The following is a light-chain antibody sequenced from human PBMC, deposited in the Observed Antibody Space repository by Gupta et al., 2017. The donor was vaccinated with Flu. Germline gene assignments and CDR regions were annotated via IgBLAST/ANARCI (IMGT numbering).Light chain of an antibody. CDR2: KDS. J-gene: IGLJ2*01. CDR1: ALPKQY. CDR3: QSADSSGTWVV. V-gene: IGLV3-25*03. Sequence: SYELTQPPSVSVSPGQTARITCSGDALPKQYAYWYQQKPGQAPVLVIYKDSERPSGIPERFSGSSSGTPVTLTISGVQAEDEADYYCQSADSSGTWVVFGGGTKLTVL.